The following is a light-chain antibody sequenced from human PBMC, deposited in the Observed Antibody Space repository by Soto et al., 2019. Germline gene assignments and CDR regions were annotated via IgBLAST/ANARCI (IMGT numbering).Light chain of an antibody. CDR3: QQANSFPYT. CDR2: AAS. V-gene: IGKV1D-12*01. J-gene: IGKJ2*01. CDR1: QGFGGW. Sequence: IPLPQPPLSVFASLGARVTIICGGGQGFGGWLAWYQQKPGKAPKLLIYAASSLQSGVPSRFSGSGSGTDFTLTISSLQPEDFATYYCQQANSFPYTFGQGTKLEIK.